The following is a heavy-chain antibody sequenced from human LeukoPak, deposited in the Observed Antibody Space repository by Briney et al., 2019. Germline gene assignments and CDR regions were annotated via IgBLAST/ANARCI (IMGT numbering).Heavy chain of an antibody. CDR1: GFTFRNYV. Sequence: GGSLRLSCAASGFTFRNYVIHWVRQAPGKGLEWVAVISYDGSNKYYADSVKGRFTISRDNSKNTLYLQMNSLRAEDTAVYYCARNPVDYGSNSYFDYWGQGTLVTVSS. J-gene: IGHJ4*02. D-gene: IGHD4-23*01. V-gene: IGHV3-30-3*01. CDR3: ARNPVDYGSNSYFDY. CDR2: ISYDGSNK.